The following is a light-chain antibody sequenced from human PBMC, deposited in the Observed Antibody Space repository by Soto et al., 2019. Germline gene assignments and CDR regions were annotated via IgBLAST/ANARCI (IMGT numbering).Light chain of an antibody. J-gene: IGKJ5*01. V-gene: IGKV3D-15*01. Sequence: EIVMTQSPATLSVSPGERATLSCRASQSVNSNFAWYQQKPGQAPRLLIYGAFNRATGIPARFSGSGSGTEFTLTVSSLQSEDIAVYFCQQYNNWPPNFGQGTRLGIK. CDR1: QSVNSN. CDR3: QQYNNWPPN. CDR2: GAF.